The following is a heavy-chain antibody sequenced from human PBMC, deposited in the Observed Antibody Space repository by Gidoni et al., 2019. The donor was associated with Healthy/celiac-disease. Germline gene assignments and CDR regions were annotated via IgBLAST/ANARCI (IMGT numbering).Heavy chain of an antibody. CDR2: IYYSGST. J-gene: IGHJ4*02. CDR1: GGSISSSSYY. Sequence: QLQLQESVPGLVTPSETLSLTCTVSGGSISSSSYYWGWIRQPPGKGLEWIGSIYYSGSTYYNPSIKSRVTISVDTSKNQFSLKLSSVTAADTAVYYCARQGYSSSWYLPYWGQGTLVTVSS. D-gene: IGHD6-13*01. V-gene: IGHV4-39*01. CDR3: ARQGYSSSWYLPY.